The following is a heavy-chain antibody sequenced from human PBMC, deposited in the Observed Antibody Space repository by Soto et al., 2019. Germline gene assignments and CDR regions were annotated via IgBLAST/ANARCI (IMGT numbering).Heavy chain of an antibody. CDR2: IWYDGSNK. CDR3: ARDDPQYYYYYYMDV. CDR1: GFTFSSYG. V-gene: IGHV3-33*01. Sequence: GGSLRLSCAASGFTFSSYGMHWVRQAPGKGLEWVAVIWYDGSNKYYADSVKGRFTISRDNSKNTLYLQMNSLRAEDTAVYYCARDDPQYYYYYYMDVWGKGTTVTVSS. J-gene: IGHJ6*03.